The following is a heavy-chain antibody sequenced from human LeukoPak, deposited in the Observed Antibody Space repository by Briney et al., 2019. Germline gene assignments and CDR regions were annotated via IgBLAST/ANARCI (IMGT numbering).Heavy chain of an antibody. CDR2: ISSNSRDI. V-gene: IGHV3-21*01. D-gene: IGHD6-6*01. CDR3: ARDDRDISSYRFDY. CDR1: GFTFNTYS. Sequence: PGGSLRLSCAASGFTFNTYSMNWVRQAPGKGLEWVSSISSNSRDIYYADSVKGRFTISRDNAKNSLHLQMNSLRAEDTAVYYCARDDRDISSYRFDYWGHGILVTVSS. J-gene: IGHJ4*01.